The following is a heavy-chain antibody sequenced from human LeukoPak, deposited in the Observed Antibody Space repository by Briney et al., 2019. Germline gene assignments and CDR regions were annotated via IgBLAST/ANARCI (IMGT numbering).Heavy chain of an antibody. J-gene: IGHJ4*02. CDR2: IIPIFGTA. D-gene: IGHD2-15*01. Sequence: SVKVSCKDSGGTFSSYAISWVRQAPGQGLEWMGGIIPIFGTANYAQKFQGRVTITADESTSTAYMELSSLRSDDTAVYYCARVVVAANYFDYWGQGTLVTVSS. V-gene: IGHV1-69*13. CDR3: ARVVVAANYFDY. CDR1: GGTFSSYA.